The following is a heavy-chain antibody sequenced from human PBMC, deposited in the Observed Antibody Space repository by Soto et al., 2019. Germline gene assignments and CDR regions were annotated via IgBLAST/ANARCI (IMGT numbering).Heavy chain of an antibody. CDR1: GFTFSSYG. CDR2: IWYDGSNK. Sequence: GGSLRLSCAASGFTFSSYGMHWVRQAPGKGLEWVAVIWYDGSNKYYADSVKGRFTISRDNSKNTLYLQMNSLRAEDTAVYYCARGSMVRGVIIPPGYRYYMDVWGKGTTVTVSS. J-gene: IGHJ6*03. V-gene: IGHV3-33*01. CDR3: ARGSMVRGVIIPPGYRYYMDV. D-gene: IGHD3-10*01.